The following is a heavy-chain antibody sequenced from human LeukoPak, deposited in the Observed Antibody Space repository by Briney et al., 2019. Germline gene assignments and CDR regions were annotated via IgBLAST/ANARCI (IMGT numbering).Heavy chain of an antibody. CDR1: GYTFTGYY. D-gene: IGHD1-26*01. CDR3: ARDLILGATLRGGFYTHNAFDI. J-gene: IGHJ3*02. Sequence: ASVKVSCKASGYTFTGYYTHWVRQAPGQGLEWMGWINPNSGGTNYAQKFQGRVTMTRDTSISTAYMELSRLRSDDTAVYYCARDLILGATLRGGFYTHNAFDIWGQGTMVTVSS. V-gene: IGHV1-2*02. CDR2: INPNSGGT.